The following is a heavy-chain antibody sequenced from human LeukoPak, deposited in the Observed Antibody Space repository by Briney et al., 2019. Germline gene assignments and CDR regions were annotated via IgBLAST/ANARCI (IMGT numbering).Heavy chain of an antibody. V-gene: IGHV4-39*07. CDR2: IYYSGST. Sequence: SETLSLTCTVSGGSISSSSYYWGWIRQPPGKGLGWIVSIYYSGSTYYNPSLKSRVTISVDTSKNQFSLKLSSVTAADTAVYYCARGAGANVPDYWGQGTLVTVSS. CDR1: GGSISSSSYY. J-gene: IGHJ4*02. D-gene: IGHD6-19*01. CDR3: ARGAGANVPDY.